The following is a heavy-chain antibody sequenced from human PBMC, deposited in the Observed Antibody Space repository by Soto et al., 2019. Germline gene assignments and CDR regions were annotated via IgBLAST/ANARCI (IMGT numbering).Heavy chain of an antibody. J-gene: IGHJ3*02. CDR2: ISYDGSNK. V-gene: IGHV3-30-3*01. CDR3: AREWQGATHYYSEAFDI. D-gene: IGHD1-26*01. CDR1: GFTFSRYA. Sequence: QVQLVESGGGVVQPGRSLRLSCAASGFTFSRYAMHWVRQAPGKGLEGVAVISYDGSNKYYADSVKGRFTISRDNSKNTPNLQMERLRAEVTVLYYCAREWQGATHYYSEAFDIWGQGTMVTVSS.